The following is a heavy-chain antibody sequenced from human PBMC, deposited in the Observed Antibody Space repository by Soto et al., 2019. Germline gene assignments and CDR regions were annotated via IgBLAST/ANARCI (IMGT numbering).Heavy chain of an antibody. J-gene: IGHJ2*01. CDR1: GVSISSYY. Sequence: QVQLQESGPGLVMPSATLSLTCTVSGVSISSYYWSWIRQPPGKGLEWIGYIYYSGSTNYNPSLKSRVTISVDTAKNQFSLQLSSVTAADTAVYYCARFNWYFDLWGRGTLVTVSS. CDR3: ARFNWYFDL. V-gene: IGHV4-59*08. CDR2: IYYSGST.